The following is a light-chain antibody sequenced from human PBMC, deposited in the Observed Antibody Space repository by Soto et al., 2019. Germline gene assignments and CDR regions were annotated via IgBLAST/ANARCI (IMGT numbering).Light chain of an antibody. CDR2: EGT. V-gene: IGLV2-23*01. Sequence: QSALTQPASVSGSPGQSITISCTGTNSDVLSYAAVSWYQHHPGKAPKLIIYEGTKRPSGISHRFSGPKSGNMASLTISGLQAEDEADYYCCSYADSNGWVFGGGTKLTVL. CDR1: NSDVLSYAA. J-gene: IGLJ3*02. CDR3: CSYADSNGWV.